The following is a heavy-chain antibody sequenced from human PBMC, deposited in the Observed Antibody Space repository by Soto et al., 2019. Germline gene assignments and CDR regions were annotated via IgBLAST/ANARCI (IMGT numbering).Heavy chain of an antibody. CDR3: AKAPRGRWFGDYYYYYMDV. CDR2: ISWNSGSI. CDR1: GFTFDDYA. D-gene: IGHD3-10*01. Sequence: EVQLVECGGGLVQPGRSLRLSCAASGFTFDDYAMHWVRQAPGKGLEWVSGISWNSGSIGYADSVKGRFTISRDNAKNSLYLQMNSLRADDTALYYCAKAPRGRWFGDYYYYYMDVWGKVPTVTVSS. V-gene: IGHV3-9*01. J-gene: IGHJ6*03.